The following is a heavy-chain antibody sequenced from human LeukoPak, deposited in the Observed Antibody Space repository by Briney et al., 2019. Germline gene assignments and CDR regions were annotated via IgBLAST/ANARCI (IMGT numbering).Heavy chain of an antibody. J-gene: IGHJ6*02. CDR1: GGTFSSYA. CDR2: IIPILGIA. Sequence: SVKVSCKASGGTFSSYAISWVRQAPGQGLEWMGRIIPILGIANYAQKFQGRVTITADKSTSTAYMELSSLRSEDTAVYYYARAKCCIAAAGTTSYYYYGMDVWGQGTTVTVSS. D-gene: IGHD6-13*01. V-gene: IGHV1-69*04. CDR3: ARAKCCIAAAGTTSYYYYGMDV.